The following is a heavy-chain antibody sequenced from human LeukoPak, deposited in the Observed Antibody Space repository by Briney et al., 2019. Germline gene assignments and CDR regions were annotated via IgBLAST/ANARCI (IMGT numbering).Heavy chain of an antibody. Sequence: SETLSLTCTVSGGSISSSSYYWGWIRQPPGKGLEWIGSIYYSGSTYYNPSLKSRVTISVDTSKNQFSLKLSSVTAADTAVYYCARGGNCSSTSCYKSDFDYWGQGTLVTVSS. CDR1: GGSISSSSYY. CDR2: IYYSGST. J-gene: IGHJ4*02. D-gene: IGHD2-2*02. V-gene: IGHV4-39*01. CDR3: ARGGNCSSTSCYKSDFDY.